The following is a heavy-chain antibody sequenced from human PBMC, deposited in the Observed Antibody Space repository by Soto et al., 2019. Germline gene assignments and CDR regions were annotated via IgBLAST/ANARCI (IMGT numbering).Heavy chain of an antibody. CDR3: AVAGTGSGFA. CDR2: ISWNSGSI. Sequence: GGSLRLSCAASGFTFDDYAMHWVRQAPGKGLEWVSGISWNSGSIGYADSVKGRFTISRDNAKNSLYLQMNSLRAEDTALYYCAVAGTGSGFAWGQGTLVTVS. CDR1: GFTFDDYA. J-gene: IGHJ5*02. D-gene: IGHD6-19*01. V-gene: IGHV3-9*01.